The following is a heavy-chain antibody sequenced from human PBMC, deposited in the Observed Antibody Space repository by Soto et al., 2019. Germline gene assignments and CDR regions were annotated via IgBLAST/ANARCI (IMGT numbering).Heavy chain of an antibody. D-gene: IGHD6-19*01. CDR3: ARGEDLRSSGWYWYYYGMDV. V-gene: IGHV4-39*07. CDR2: IYYSGST. Sequence: SETLSLTCTVSGGSISSSSYYWGWIRQPPGKGLEWIGSIYYSGSTYYNPSLKSRVTISVDTSKNQFSLKLSSVTAADMAVYYCARGEDLRSSGWYWYYYGMDVWGQGTTVTVSS. J-gene: IGHJ6*02. CDR1: GGSISSSSYY.